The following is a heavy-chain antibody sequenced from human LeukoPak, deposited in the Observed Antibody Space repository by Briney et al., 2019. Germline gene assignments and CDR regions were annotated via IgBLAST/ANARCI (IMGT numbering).Heavy chain of an antibody. D-gene: IGHD4-23*01. J-gene: IGHJ3*02. CDR1: GFTFGSYA. Sequence: PGGSLRLSCAASGFTFGSYAMSWVRQAPGKGLEWVSAISGSGGSTYYADSVKGRFTISRDNSKNTLYLQMNSLRAEDTAVYYCAKEYRDYGGNALSGAFDIWGQGTMVTVSS. V-gene: IGHV3-23*01. CDR3: AKEYRDYGGNALSGAFDI. CDR2: ISGSGGST.